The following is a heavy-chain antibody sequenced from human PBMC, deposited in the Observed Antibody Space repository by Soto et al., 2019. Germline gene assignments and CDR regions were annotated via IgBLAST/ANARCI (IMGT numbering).Heavy chain of an antibody. CDR3: ARYLTYYYDSSGYYYFAFDI. V-gene: IGHV6-1*01. J-gene: IGHJ3*02. Sequence: SQTLSLTCAISGDSVSSNSAAWNWIRQSPSRGLEWLGRTYYRSKWYNDYAVSVKSRITINPDTSKNQFSLQLNSVTPEETAVYYCARYLTYYYDSSGYYYFAFDIWGQGTMVTVSS. CDR2: TYYRSKWYN. CDR1: GDSVSSNSAA. D-gene: IGHD3-22*01.